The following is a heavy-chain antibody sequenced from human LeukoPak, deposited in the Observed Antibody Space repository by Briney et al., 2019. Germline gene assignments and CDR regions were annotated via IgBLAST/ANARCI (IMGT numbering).Heavy chain of an antibody. D-gene: IGHD6-6*01. Sequence: AGSLPVSRAASGFTFSSYAMSWVRQAPGKGLEWVSAISGSGGSTYYADSVKGRFTISRDNSKNTLYPQMNSLRAEDTAVYYCAKDFRDGSSSFDYWGQGAMVTVSS. J-gene: IGHJ4*03. V-gene: IGHV3-23*01. CDR2: ISGSGGST. CDR1: GFTFSSYA. CDR3: AKDFRDGSSSFDY.